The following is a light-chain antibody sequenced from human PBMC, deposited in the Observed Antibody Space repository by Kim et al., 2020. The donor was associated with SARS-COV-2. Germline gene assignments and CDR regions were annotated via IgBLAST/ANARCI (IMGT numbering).Light chain of an antibody. CDR3: QQCDSTPRT. Sequence: ASVGDRVTIPCRASQDIINYLAWFQLKPGKAPTLLIYAASTLQPGVPSRFSGSGSGTDFTLTITSLQPEDVATYYCQQCDSTPRTFGRGTKVDIK. CDR1: QDIINY. V-gene: IGKV1-27*01. CDR2: AAS. J-gene: IGKJ1*01.